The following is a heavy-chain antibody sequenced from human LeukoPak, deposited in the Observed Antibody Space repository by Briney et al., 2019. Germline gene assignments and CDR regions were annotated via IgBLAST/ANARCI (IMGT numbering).Heavy chain of an antibody. Sequence: ASVKVSCKASGYTFTNYGISWVRQAPGQGLEWMGWISAYNGNTNYAQKLQGRATMTTDTSTSTAYMDLRSLRSDGTAVYYCARARYSSSCPDYWGQGTLVTVSS. CDR3: ARARYSSSCPDY. D-gene: IGHD6-13*01. CDR2: ISAYNGNT. J-gene: IGHJ4*02. CDR1: GYTFTNYG. V-gene: IGHV1-18*01.